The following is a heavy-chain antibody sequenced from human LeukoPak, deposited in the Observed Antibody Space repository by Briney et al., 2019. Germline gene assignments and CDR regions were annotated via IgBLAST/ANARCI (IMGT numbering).Heavy chain of an antibody. D-gene: IGHD1-26*01. Sequence: SETLSLTCAVYGGSFSGYYWSWIRQTPGKGLEWIGEINHSGSTNYNPSLKSRVTISVDTSKNQFSLKLSSVTAADTAVYYCARGVGATFGNWGQGTLVTVSS. V-gene: IGHV4-34*01. CDR3: ARGVGATFGN. CDR1: GGSFSGYY. CDR2: INHSGST. J-gene: IGHJ4*02.